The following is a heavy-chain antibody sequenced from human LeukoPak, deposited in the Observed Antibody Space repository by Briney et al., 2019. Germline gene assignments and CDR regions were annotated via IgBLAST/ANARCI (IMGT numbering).Heavy chain of an antibody. D-gene: IGHD3-10*01. V-gene: IGHV1-2*02. CDR2: INPNTGGT. J-gene: IGHJ5*02. CDR1: GYSFTGYY. Sequence: ASVKVSCKASGYSFTGYYLHWVRQAPGQGLEWMAWINPNTGGTNYAQVFQGRVTLTRDTSISTVYMEVTRLKFDDTAIYYCARDRSRGSGQFDPWGQGTLVTVSS. CDR3: ARDRSRGSGQFDP.